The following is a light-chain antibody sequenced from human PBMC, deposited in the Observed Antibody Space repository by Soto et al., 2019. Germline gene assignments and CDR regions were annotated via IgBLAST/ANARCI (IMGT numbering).Light chain of an antibody. CDR1: QGISSY. Sequence: AIRMTQSPSSFSASTGDRVTITCRASQGISSYLAWYQQKPGKAPKLLIYAASTLPSGVPSRFSGSGSGTDFTLTISCLQSDEFATYYCQQYYSYPRTFGQGTKVEIK. J-gene: IGKJ1*01. CDR2: AAS. CDR3: QQYYSYPRT. V-gene: IGKV1-8*01.